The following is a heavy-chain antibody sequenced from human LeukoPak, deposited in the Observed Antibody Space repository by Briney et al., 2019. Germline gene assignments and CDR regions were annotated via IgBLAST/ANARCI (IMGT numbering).Heavy chain of an antibody. V-gene: IGHV1-3*01. CDR3: ARADTDPLLFDY. CDR2: INAGNGNT. CDR1: GYTFTSYA. J-gene: IGHJ4*02. D-gene: IGHD2-15*01. Sequence: ASVTVSCTASGYTFTSYAMHWVRQAPGQRLEWMGWINAGNGNTKYSQKFQGRVTITRDTSASTAYMELSSLRSEDTAVYYCARADTDPLLFDYWGQGTLVTVSS.